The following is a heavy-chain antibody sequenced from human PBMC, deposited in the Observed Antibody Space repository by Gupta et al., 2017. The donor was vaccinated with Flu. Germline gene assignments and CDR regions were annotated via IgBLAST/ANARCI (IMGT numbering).Heavy chain of an antibody. V-gene: IGHV1-46*02. CDR1: GYRFKDYY. Sequence: QVQLVQSAAEVKKPGASVKVSCKASGYRFKDYYMHWVRQAPGQGPEWMGMINPSGGRTDSAQSFQGRVTITRDTFTSTVYMELSSLTSEDTAVYYCTMGTAFDYWGQGTLVTVSS. J-gene: IGHJ4*02. CDR2: INPSGGRT. D-gene: IGHD3-10*01. CDR3: TMGTAFDY.